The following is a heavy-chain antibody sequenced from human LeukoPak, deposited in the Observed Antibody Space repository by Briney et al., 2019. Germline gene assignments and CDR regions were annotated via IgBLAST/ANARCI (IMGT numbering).Heavy chain of an antibody. CDR1: GFTFSSYW. V-gene: IGHV3-7*01. CDR2: IKQDGGER. Sequence: PGGSLRLSCAASGFTFSSYWMSWVRQAPGKGLEWVANIKQDGGERYYVDFVKGRFTISRDNAKNSVYLQMNSLRAEDTAVYYCARDATPHYTMIVVPDYWGQGTLVTVSS. J-gene: IGHJ4*02. CDR3: ARDATPHYTMIVVPDY. D-gene: IGHD3-22*01.